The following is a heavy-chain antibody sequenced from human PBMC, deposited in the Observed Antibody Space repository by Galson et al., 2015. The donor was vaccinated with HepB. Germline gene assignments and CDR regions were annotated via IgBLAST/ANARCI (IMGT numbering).Heavy chain of an antibody. J-gene: IGHJ6*02. V-gene: IGHV3-7*03. CDR3: ARDQYCSSTSCYTYYGMDV. D-gene: IGHD2-2*02. CDR2: IKQDGSEK. CDR1: GFTFSSYW. Sequence: SLRLSCAASGFTFSSYWMSWVRQAPGKGLEWVANIKQDGSEKYYVDSVKGRFTISRDNAKNSLYLQMNSLRAEDTAVYYCARDQYCSSTSCYTYYGMDVWGQGTTVTVSS.